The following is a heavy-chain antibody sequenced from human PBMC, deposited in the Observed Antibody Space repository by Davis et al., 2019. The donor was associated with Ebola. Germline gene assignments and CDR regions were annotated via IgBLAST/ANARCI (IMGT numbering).Heavy chain of an antibody. D-gene: IGHD1-7*01. J-gene: IGHJ4*02. V-gene: IGHV3-23*01. Sequence: GESLKISCAASGFTFSSYAMSWVRQAPGKGLEWVSAISGSGGSTYYADSVKGRFIISRDNSKNTLYLQMNSLRAEDTAVYYCAKRKTGTNGFDYWGQGTLVTVSS. CDR1: GFTFSSYA. CDR3: AKRKTGTNGFDY. CDR2: ISGSGGST.